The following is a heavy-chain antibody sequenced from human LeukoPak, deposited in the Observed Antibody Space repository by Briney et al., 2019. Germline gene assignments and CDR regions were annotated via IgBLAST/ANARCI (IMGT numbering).Heavy chain of an antibody. Sequence: GASVKVSCKASGYTLTSYYMHWVRQAPGKGLEWMGGFDPEDGETIYAQKFQGRVTMTEDTSTDTAYMELSSLRSEDTAVYYCATDVVRLALDVWGKGTTVTVSS. V-gene: IGHV1-24*01. CDR1: GYTLTSYY. CDR2: FDPEDGET. D-gene: IGHD2-15*01. J-gene: IGHJ6*04. CDR3: ATDVVRLALDV.